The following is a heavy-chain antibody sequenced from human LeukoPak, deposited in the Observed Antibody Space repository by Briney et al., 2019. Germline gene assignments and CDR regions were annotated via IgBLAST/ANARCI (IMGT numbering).Heavy chain of an antibody. V-gene: IGHV7-4-1*02. CDR2: ISTDTGNP. D-gene: IGHD4-23*01. CDR1: GYTFTDYY. Sequence: ASVKVSCKASGYTFTDYYIHWVRQAPGQGLEWMGWISTDTGNPTYVQGFTGRFVFSLDTSVSTAYLQISGLKAEDTAVYYCARGTDGNLKYYMDVWGKGTTVTVSS. J-gene: IGHJ6*03. CDR3: ARGTDGNLKYYMDV.